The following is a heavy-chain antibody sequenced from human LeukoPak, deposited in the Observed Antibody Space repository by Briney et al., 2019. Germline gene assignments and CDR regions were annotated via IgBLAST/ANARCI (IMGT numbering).Heavy chain of an antibody. CDR2: FYSGGNT. CDR1: GFTVSSNY. D-gene: IGHD6-19*01. Sequence: GGSLRLSYAASGFTVSSNYMTWVRQAPGKGLEWVSVFYSGGNTYYADSVQGRFIISRDNSKNTVYLHMSSLRAEDTALYYCARGPGWNYFDYWGQGTLVTVSS. CDR3: ARGPGWNYFDY. V-gene: IGHV3-66*01. J-gene: IGHJ4*02.